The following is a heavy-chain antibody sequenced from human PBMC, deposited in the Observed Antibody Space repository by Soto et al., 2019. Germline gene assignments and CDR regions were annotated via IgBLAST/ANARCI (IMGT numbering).Heavy chain of an antibody. CDR1: GFTFSAYG. CDR3: VKDQYGLGIYPTFDY. D-gene: IGHD3-10*01. Sequence: EVQLVESGGGLVQPGGSLRLSCSASGFTFSAYGMHWVRQAPGKGLEYVSSISNNGGSTYYADSVKGRFTISRDNSKNTLYLQMSSLRAEDTAVYHYVKDQYGLGIYPTFDYWGQGTLVTVSS. J-gene: IGHJ4*02. V-gene: IGHV3-64D*06. CDR2: ISNNGGST.